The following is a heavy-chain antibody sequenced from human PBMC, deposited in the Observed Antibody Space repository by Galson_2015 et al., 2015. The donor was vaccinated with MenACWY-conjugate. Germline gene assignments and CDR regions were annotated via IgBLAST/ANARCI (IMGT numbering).Heavy chain of an antibody. Sequence: SLRLSCAASGFAFSNYWMSWVRQAPGQGLEWVANINQDGSETYYVDSVKGRFTISRDNAKNSVYLQLNSLKVEDTAVFYCARGPFVVVADWGQGTLATVSS. D-gene: IGHD2-15*01. J-gene: IGHJ4*02. CDR1: GFAFSNYW. V-gene: IGHV3-7*01. CDR3: ARGPFVVVAD. CDR2: INQDGSET.